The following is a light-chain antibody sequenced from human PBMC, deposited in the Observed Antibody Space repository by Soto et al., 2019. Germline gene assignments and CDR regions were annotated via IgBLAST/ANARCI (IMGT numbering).Light chain of an antibody. Sequence: EIVMTQSPDILSVSPGERATLSCRASQSVNINLAWYQQKPGQAPRLLIYGASTRATGIPARFSGSGSGTEFTLTISSLQSEDFALYYCQQYNIWPPYTFGQGTKLEIK. CDR2: GAS. J-gene: IGKJ2*01. V-gene: IGKV3-15*01. CDR1: QSVNIN. CDR3: QQYNIWPPYT.